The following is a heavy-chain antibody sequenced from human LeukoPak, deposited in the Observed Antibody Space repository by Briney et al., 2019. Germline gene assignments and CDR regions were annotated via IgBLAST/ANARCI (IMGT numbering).Heavy chain of an antibody. V-gene: IGHV4-34*01. J-gene: IGHJ4*02. D-gene: IGHD1-20*01. CDR2: INHSGST. CDR1: GGSFSGYY. CDR3: ARVTAWPYYFDY. Sequence: SETLSLTCAVYGGSFSGYYWSWIRQPPGKGLEWIGEINHSGSTNYNPSLKSRVTISVDTSKNQFSLKLTSVTAADMAVYYCARVTAWPYYFDYWGQGTLVTVSS.